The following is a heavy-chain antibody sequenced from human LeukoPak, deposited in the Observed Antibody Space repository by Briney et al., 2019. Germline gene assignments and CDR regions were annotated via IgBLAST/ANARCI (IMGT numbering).Heavy chain of an antibody. CDR3: ARHGDNWNLYYFDY. Sequence: SETLSLTCAVYGGSFSGYYWSWIRQPPGKGLEWIGEINHSGSTNYNPSLKSRVTISVDTSKNQFSLKLSSVTAADTAVYYCARHGDNWNLYYFDYWGQGTLVTVSS. CDR1: GGSFSGYY. J-gene: IGHJ4*02. CDR2: INHSGST. D-gene: IGHD1-20*01. V-gene: IGHV4-34*01.